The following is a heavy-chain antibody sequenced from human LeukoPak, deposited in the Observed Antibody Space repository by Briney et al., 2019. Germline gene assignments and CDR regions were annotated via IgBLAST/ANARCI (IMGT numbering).Heavy chain of an antibody. Sequence: HPGGSLRLPCAASGFTFSSFWMHWVRQAPGKGLVWVSRINSVGSSTSYADSVKGRFTISRDNAKNTLYLQMNSLRAEDTAVYYCARERTSGWDACDVWGQGTLVTVSS. CDR1: GFTFSSFW. J-gene: IGHJ4*02. V-gene: IGHV3-74*01. CDR2: INSVGSST. D-gene: IGHD6-19*01. CDR3: ARERTSGWDACDV.